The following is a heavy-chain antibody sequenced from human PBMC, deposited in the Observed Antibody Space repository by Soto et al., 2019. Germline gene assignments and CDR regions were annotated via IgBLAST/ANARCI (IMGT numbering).Heavy chain of an antibody. J-gene: IGHJ6*02. D-gene: IGHD3-3*01. V-gene: IGHV3-7*03. CDR1: ESPFISDW. CDR3: ARDYQRGDFSV. Sequence: GVPLRLSYAASESPFISDWVSWVRQAPGKGLEWVANIKQDGSEKYYVDSVKGRFTISRDNAKNSLYLQMNSLRAEDTAVYYCARDYQRGDFSVWGQGTTVTVSS. CDR2: IKQDGSEK.